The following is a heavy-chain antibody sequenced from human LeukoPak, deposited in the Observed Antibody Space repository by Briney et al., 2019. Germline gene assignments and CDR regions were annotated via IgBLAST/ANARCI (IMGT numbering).Heavy chain of an antibody. J-gene: IGHJ6*02. CDR3: ARVAAVAGGSLAYYYYYYGMDV. Sequence: GGSLRLSCAASGFTVSSNYMSWVRQAPGKGLEWVSVIYSGGSTYYADSVKGRFTISRDNSKNTLYLQMNSLRAEDTAVYYCARVAAVAGGSLAYYYYYYGMDVWGQGTTVTVSS. CDR1: GFTVSSNY. D-gene: IGHD6-19*01. V-gene: IGHV3-66*01. CDR2: IYSGGST.